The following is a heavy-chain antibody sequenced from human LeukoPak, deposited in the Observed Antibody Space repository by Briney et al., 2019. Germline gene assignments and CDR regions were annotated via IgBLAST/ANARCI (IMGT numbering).Heavy chain of an antibody. J-gene: IGHJ4*02. CDR3: ARGLDPSGYYDSSGYPN. V-gene: IGHV1-69*04. Sequence: SVKVSCKASGGTFSSYAISWVRQAPGQGLEWMGRIIPILGIANYAQKFQGRVTITADKSTSTAYMELSSLRSEDTAVYCCARGLDPSGYYDSSGYPNWGQGTLVTVSS. D-gene: IGHD3-22*01. CDR1: GGTFSSYA. CDR2: IIPILGIA.